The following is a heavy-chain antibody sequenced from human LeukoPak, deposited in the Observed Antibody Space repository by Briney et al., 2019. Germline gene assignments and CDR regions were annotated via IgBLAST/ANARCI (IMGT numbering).Heavy chain of an antibody. V-gene: IGHV5-51*01. J-gene: IGHJ3*02. D-gene: IGHD3-22*01. Sequence: GESLKISCKGSGYSFTSYWISWVRQMPGKGLEWMGIIYPGDSDTRYSPSFQGQVTISADKSISTAYLQWSSLKASDTAMYYCARVQSYYDSSGSPSGAFDIWGQGTMVTVSS. CDR2: IYPGDSDT. CDR1: GYSFTSYW. CDR3: ARVQSYYDSSGSPSGAFDI.